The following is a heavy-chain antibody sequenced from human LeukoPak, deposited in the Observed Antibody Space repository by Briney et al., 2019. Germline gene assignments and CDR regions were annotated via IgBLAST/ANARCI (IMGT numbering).Heavy chain of an antibody. Sequence: ASVKVSCKASGYTFTSYGLSWVRQAPGQGLEWMGWISAYNGNIHYAQKVQGRVTMTTDTSTSTAYMELRSLRSDDAAVYYCAREARLLLGGDAFDIWGQGTMVTVSS. D-gene: IGHD2-2*01. CDR3: AREARLLLGGDAFDI. J-gene: IGHJ3*02. V-gene: IGHV1-18*01. CDR1: GYTFTSYG. CDR2: ISAYNGNI.